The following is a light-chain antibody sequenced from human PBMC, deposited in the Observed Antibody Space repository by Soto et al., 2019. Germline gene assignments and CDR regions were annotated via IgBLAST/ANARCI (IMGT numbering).Light chain of an antibody. Sequence: EIVMTQSPATLSVSPGERATLSCRASQSVTSNLAWYQQTPGQAPRLLIYGASTRATGIPARFSASVSGTEFTLTISSLQSEDFAVYYCQQYDNWLGTFGQGTKVEVK. V-gene: IGKV3D-15*01. CDR2: GAS. CDR3: QQYDNWLGT. CDR1: QSVTSN. J-gene: IGKJ1*01.